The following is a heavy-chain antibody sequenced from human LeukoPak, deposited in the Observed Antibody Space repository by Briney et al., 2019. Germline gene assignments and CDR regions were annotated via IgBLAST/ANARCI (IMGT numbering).Heavy chain of an antibody. CDR2: ISSSGSTI. Sequence: SGGSLRLSCAASGFTFSDYYMSWIRQAPGKGLEWVLYISSSGSTIYYADSVKGRFTISRDNAKNSLYLQMNSLRAEDTAVYYCARDQGSAGFGELPYNWFDPWGQGTLVTVSS. CDR3: ARDQGSAGFGELPYNWFDP. D-gene: IGHD3-10*01. J-gene: IGHJ5*02. CDR1: GFTFSDYY. V-gene: IGHV3-11*04.